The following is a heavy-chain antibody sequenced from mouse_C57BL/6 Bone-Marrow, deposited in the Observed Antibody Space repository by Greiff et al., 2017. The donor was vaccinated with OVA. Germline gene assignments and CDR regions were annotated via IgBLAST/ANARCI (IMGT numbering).Heavy chain of an antibody. V-gene: IGHV2-9-1*01. CDR1: GFSLTSYA. CDR3: ARTRLYYYGSSYGYFDV. Sequence: QVQLKESGPGLVAPSQSLSITCTVSGFSLTSYAISWVRQPPGKGLEWLGVIWTGGGTNYNSALKSRLSISKDNSKSQVFLKMNSLQTDDTARYYCARTRLYYYGSSYGYFDVWGTGTTVTVSS. D-gene: IGHD1-1*01. J-gene: IGHJ1*03. CDR2: IWTGGGT.